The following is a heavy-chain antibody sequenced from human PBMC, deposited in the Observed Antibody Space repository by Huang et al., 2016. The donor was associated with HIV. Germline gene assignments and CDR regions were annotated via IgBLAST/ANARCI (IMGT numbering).Heavy chain of an antibody. J-gene: IGHJ4*02. CDR3: ARTEMEYYYGSSGYYPDY. V-gene: IGHV3-48*01. Sequence: EVQLVESGGALVQPGGSLKLSCVVSGFDFSKYSMNWVRQAPGKGREWVSYISGTSSNIYYADAGKGRFNIARDNAKNSVFLQMRSLRAEDTALYYCARTEMEYYYGSSGYYPDYWGQGTQVTVSS. CDR2: ISGTSSNI. CDR1: GFDFSKYS. D-gene: IGHD3-22*01.